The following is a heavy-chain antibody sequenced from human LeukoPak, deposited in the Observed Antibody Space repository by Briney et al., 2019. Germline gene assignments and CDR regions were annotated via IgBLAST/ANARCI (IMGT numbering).Heavy chain of an antibody. CDR3: ARERAYGSGSYYYYYYYMDV. D-gene: IGHD3-10*01. Sequence: SETLSLTCTVSGGSISSYYWSWVRQPAGKGLEWIGRICTSGSTNYNPSLRSRVTMSVDTSKNQFSLKLSSVTAADTAVYYCARERAYGSGSYYYYYYYMDVWGKGTTVTVSS. CDR2: ICTSGST. J-gene: IGHJ6*03. CDR1: GGSISSYY. V-gene: IGHV4-4*07.